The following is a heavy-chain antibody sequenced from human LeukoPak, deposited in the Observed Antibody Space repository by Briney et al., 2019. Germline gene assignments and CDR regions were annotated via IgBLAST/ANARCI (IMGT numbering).Heavy chain of an antibody. V-gene: IGHV3-23*01. D-gene: IGHD3-10*01. CDR1: GFTFSSSA. Sequence: PGGSLRLSCAASGFTFSSSAMSWVRQAPGKGLEWVSAISNNGGYTYYADSVQGRFTISRDNSKSTLCLQMNSLRAEDTAVYYCAKDGFYGSGSWSAYFFDFWGQGTLVTVSS. CDR3: AKDGFYGSGSWSAYFFDF. J-gene: IGHJ4*02. CDR2: ISNNGGYT.